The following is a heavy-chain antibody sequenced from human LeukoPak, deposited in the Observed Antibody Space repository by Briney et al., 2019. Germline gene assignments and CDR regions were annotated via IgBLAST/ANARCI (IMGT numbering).Heavy chain of an antibody. D-gene: IGHD6-13*01. CDR3: ARKGDSSSWFANAFDI. J-gene: IGHJ3*02. V-gene: IGHV1-18*04. CDR1: GYTFRNYG. Sequence: ASVKVSCKASGYTFRNYGINWVRQAPGQGLEWMGWISAYNGNANYAQKLRGRVTMTTDTSTSTAYMELRSLRSDDTAVYYWARKGDSSSWFANAFDIWGQGTMVTVSS. CDR2: ISAYNGNA.